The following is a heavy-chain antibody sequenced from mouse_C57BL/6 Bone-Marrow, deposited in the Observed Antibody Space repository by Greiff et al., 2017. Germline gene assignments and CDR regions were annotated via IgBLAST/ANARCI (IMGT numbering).Heavy chain of an antibody. V-gene: IGHV1-74*01. Sequence: QVQLKQPGAELVKPGASVKVSCKASGYTFTSYWMHWVKQRPGQGLEWIGRIHPSDSDTNYNQKFKGKATLTVDKSSSTAYMQLSSLTSEDSAVYDCAIFLYSNYPHFWGTFDVWGTGTTVTVSS. CDR3: AIFLYSNYPHFWGTFDV. CDR1: GYTFTSYW. J-gene: IGHJ1*03. D-gene: IGHD2-5*01. CDR2: IHPSDSDT.